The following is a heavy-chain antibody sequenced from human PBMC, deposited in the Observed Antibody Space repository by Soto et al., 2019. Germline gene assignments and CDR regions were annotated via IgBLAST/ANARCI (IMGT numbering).Heavy chain of an antibody. Sequence: ASVKVSCKVSGYTLTELSMHWVRQAPGKGLEWMGGFDPEDGETIYAQKFQGRVTMTEDTSTDTAYMELSSLRSEDTAVYYCATDLPVYYYDSSGYYARHNYWAQGSLVIGSA. J-gene: IGHJ4*02. D-gene: IGHD3-22*01. V-gene: IGHV1-24*01. CDR3: ATDLPVYYYDSSGYYARHNY. CDR1: GYTLTELS. CDR2: FDPEDGET.